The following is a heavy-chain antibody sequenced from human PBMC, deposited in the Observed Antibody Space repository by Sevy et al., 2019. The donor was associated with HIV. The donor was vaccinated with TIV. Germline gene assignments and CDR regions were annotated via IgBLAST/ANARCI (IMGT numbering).Heavy chain of an antibody. Sequence: GGSLRLSCSASGFTFSSYAMHWVRQAPGKGLEYVSAISSNGGSTYYADSVKGRFTISRDNSKNTLYLQMSRLRAEDTAVYYCGKESGSINKPEYSSSPDSEDYYYYYMDVWGKGTTVTVSS. CDR1: GFTFSSYA. CDR2: ISSNGGST. CDR3: GKESGSINKPEYSSSPDSEDYYYYYMDV. V-gene: IGHV3-64D*06. J-gene: IGHJ6*03. D-gene: IGHD6-6*01.